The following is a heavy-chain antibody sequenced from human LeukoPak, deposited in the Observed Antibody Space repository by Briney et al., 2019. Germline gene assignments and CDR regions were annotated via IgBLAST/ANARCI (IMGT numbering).Heavy chain of an antibody. Sequence: PGESLTLSCAASGFTFSNYVIHWVRPAPGKRLEWLAVISYDGTNKYYVDFVKGRFTISRDHSQSTVDLQMNTLGGADTAVYYCVRSPTYYNMDVWGKGTTVTVSS. V-gene: IGHV3-30*03. J-gene: IGHJ6*03. CDR3: VRSPTYYNMDV. CDR1: GFTFSNYV. CDR2: ISYDGTNK.